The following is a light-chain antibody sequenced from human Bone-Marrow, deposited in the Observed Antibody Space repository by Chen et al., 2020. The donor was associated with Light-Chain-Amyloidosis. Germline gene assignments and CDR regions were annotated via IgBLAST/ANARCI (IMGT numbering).Light chain of an antibody. CDR1: DLPTKY. CDR2: RDT. V-gene: IGLV3-25*03. Sequence: SYELTQPPSVSVSPGQTARIACSGDDLPTKYAYWYQQKPGQAPVLGIHRDTERPSGISERFSCASSGKTATLTISGVQAEDEADYHCQSADSSGTYEVIFGGGTKLTVL. J-gene: IGLJ2*01. CDR3: QSADSSGTYEVI.